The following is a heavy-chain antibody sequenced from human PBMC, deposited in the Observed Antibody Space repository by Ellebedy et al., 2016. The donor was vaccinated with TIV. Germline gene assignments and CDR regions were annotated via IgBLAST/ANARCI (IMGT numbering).Heavy chain of an antibody. CDR2: INPSGGSA. CDR1: GYTFTSYY. J-gene: IGHJ3*02. V-gene: IGHV1-46*01. CDR3: ARVYCPSTNNCEIYAFDI. Sequence: ASVKVSCKASGYTFTSYYIHWVRQAPGQGLEWMGIINPSGGSASFAQKFQGRVTMTRDTSTSTVYMELSSLRSEDTAIYYCARVYCPSTNNCEIYAFDIWGQGTMVTVSS. D-gene: IGHD2-2*01.